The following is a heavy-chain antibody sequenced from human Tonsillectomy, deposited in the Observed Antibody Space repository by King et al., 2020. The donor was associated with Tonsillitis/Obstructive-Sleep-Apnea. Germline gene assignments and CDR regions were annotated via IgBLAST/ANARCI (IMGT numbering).Heavy chain of an antibody. CDR2: INHSGST. J-gene: IGHJ5*02. D-gene: IGHD2-2*03. V-gene: IGHV4-34*01. CDR3: ARALDIVVGPAAIGWFDT. CDR1: GGSFSGYY. Sequence: VQLQQWGAGLLKPSETLSLTCAVYGGSFSGYYWSWIRQPPGKGLEWIGEINHSGSTNYNPSLKSRVTISVDTSKNQFSLKLSSVTAADTAVYYCARALDIVVGPAAIGWFDTWGQGTLVTVPS.